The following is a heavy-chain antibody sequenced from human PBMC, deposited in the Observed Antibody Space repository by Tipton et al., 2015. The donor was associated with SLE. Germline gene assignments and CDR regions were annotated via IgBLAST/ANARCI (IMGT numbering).Heavy chain of an antibody. Sequence: SLRLSCAASGFTFDDYGMSWVRQAPGKGLEWVSVISGSGGSTYYADSVKGRFTISRDNSKNTLYLQMNSLRAEDTAVYYCANLRSSASVAFDIWGQGTMVTVSS. J-gene: IGHJ3*02. CDR2: ISGSGGST. V-gene: IGHV3-23*01. D-gene: IGHD6-6*01. CDR3: ANLRSSASVAFDI. CDR1: GFTFDDYG.